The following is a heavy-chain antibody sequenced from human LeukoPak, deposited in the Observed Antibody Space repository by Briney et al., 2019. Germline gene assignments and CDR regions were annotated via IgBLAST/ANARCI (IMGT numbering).Heavy chain of an antibody. Sequence: SETLSLTCTVSGGSISSSSYYWGWIRQPPGTGLEWIGSIYYSGSTYYNPSLKSRVTISVDTSKNQFSLKLSSVTAADTAVYYCARHYGNGWYRQYYFDYWGQGTLVTVSS. D-gene: IGHD6-19*01. V-gene: IGHV4-39*01. CDR1: GGSISSSSYY. J-gene: IGHJ4*02. CDR3: ARHYGNGWYRQYYFDY. CDR2: IYYSGST.